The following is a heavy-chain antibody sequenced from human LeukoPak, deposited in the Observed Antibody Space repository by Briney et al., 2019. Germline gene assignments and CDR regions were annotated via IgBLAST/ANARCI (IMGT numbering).Heavy chain of an antibody. J-gene: IGHJ4*02. CDR1: RFTFDDYG. D-gene: IGHD6-6*01. CDR3: ARGLEYSSSSGDF. V-gene: IGHV3-20*04. CDR2: INWNGGST. Sequence: GGSLRLSCAASRFTFDDYGMSWVRQAPGEGLEWVSGINWNGGSTGYADSVKGRFTISRDNAKSSLYLQMNNLRAEDTALYYCARGLEYSSSSGDFWGQGTLVTVSS.